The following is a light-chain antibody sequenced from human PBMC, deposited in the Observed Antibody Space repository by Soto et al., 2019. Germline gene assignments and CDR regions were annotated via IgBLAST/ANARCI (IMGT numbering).Light chain of an antibody. CDR3: QQSLSTLLT. Sequence: DIQMTQSPSSLSASVGDRVTITCRASQSISGYLNWYQQKPGKDPKVLISGASTLHNGVPSRFSGRGSGTDFTLTISSLQPEDVATYYCQQSLSTLLTFGGGTKVDIK. CDR1: QSISGY. J-gene: IGKJ4*01. V-gene: IGKV1-39*01. CDR2: GAS.